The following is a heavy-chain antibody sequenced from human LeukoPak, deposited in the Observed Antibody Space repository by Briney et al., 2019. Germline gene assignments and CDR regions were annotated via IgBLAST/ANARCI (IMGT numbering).Heavy chain of an antibody. CDR2: INPNSGGT. J-gene: IGHJ3*02. D-gene: IGHD5-18*01. CDR3: ARNIQLAPNDAFDI. CDR1: GYTFTGYY. Sequence: ASVKVSCKASGYTFTGYYMHWVRQAPGQGLEWMGWINPNSGGTNYAQKFQGWVTMARDTSISTAYMELSRLRSDDTAVYYCARNIQLAPNDAFDIWGQGTMVTVSS. V-gene: IGHV1-2*04.